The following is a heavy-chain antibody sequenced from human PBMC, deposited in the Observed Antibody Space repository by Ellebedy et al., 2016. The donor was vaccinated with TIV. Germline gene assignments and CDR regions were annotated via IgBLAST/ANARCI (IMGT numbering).Heavy chain of an antibody. CDR3: ARKRNWNNYFDI. Sequence: MPGGSLRLSCGVSGGSISSSNWWSWVRQSPGKGLEWIGDMFYSGSTNYNTSLRTRVTISIDKSNNQFSLTLTSVTAADTAVYYCARKRNWNNYFDIWGRGTMVTVSS. CDR2: MFYSGST. V-gene: IGHV4-4*02. J-gene: IGHJ3*02. CDR1: GGSISSSNW. D-gene: IGHD1/OR15-1a*01.